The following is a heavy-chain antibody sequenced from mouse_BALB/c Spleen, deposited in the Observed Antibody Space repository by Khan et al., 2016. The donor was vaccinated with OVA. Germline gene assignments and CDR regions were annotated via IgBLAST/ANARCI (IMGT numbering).Heavy chain of an antibody. V-gene: IGHV1S137*01. J-gene: IGHJ3*01. CDR2: ISTYYGDV. CDR3: TRGGGGNRFAY. Sequence: QVQLQQSGAELVRPGVSVKISCKASGYTFTDFTMHWVKLSHAMSLEWIGVISTYYGDVTCNQKFKDKATMTVDKSSTTAYMELARLTSEDSAIYYCTRGGGGNRFAYWGQGTLVTVSA. CDR1: GYTFTDFT.